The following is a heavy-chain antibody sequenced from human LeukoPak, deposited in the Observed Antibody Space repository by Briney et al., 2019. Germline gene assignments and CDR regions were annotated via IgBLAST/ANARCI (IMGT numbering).Heavy chain of an antibody. D-gene: IGHD6-13*01. CDR2: IYTSGST. CDR3: ARAFGGSSSWSDYYYYYMDV. CDR1: GGSISSYY. V-gene: IGHV4-4*07. J-gene: IGHJ6*03. Sequence: KPSETLSLTCTVSGGSISSYYWSWIRQPAGKGLEWIGRIYTSGSTNYNPSLKSRVTMSVDTSKNQCSLKLSSVTAADTAVYYCARAFGGSSSWSDYYYYYMDVWGKGTTVTVSS.